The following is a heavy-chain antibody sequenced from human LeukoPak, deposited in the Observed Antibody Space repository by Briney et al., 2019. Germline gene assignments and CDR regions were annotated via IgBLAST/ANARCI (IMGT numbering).Heavy chain of an antibody. Sequence: GGSLRLSCAASGFTFSSYAMSWVRQAPGKGVEWVSAISGSGGSTYYADSVKGRFTISRDNSKNSLYLQMNSLRAEDTAVYYCAKGRYFDWSFDYWGQGTLVTVSS. CDR1: GFTFSSYA. CDR2: ISGSGGST. D-gene: IGHD3-9*01. J-gene: IGHJ4*02. V-gene: IGHV3-23*01. CDR3: AKGRYFDWSFDY.